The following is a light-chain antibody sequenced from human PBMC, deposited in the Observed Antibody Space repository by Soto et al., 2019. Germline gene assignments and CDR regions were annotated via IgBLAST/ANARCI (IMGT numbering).Light chain of an antibody. CDR2: GAS. CDR1: QRVGSS. J-gene: IGKJ5*01. Sequence: EIVMTQSPATLSVSPGERATLSCRASQRVGSSLAWYQQEPGQAPRLLIYGASTRATGIPARFSGSGSGTEFTLTISSLQSEDFAVYFCQQYKNWPPITFGQGTRLEIK. CDR3: QQYKNWPPIT. V-gene: IGKV3-15*01.